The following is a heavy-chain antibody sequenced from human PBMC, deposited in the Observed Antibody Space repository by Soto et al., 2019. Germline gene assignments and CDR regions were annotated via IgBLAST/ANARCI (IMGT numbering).Heavy chain of an antibody. Sequence: ASVKVSCKASGYTFTSYGISWVRQAPGQGLEWMGWISAYNGNTNYAQKLQGRVTMTTDTSTSTAYMELRSLRSDDTAVYYCARTTYCSGGSCYSAFDIWGQGTMVTVSS. D-gene: IGHD2-15*01. V-gene: IGHV1-18*01. J-gene: IGHJ3*02. CDR1: GYTFTSYG. CDR3: ARTTYCSGGSCYSAFDI. CDR2: ISAYNGNT.